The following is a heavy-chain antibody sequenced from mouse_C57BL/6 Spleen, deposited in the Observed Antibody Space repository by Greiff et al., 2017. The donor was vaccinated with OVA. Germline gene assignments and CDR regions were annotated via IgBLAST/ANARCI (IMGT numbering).Heavy chain of an antibody. CDR2: IRNKANGYTT. CDR3: ARSYYGNYRYFDV. D-gene: IGHD2-1*01. J-gene: IGHJ1*03. V-gene: IGHV7-3*01. CDR1: GFTFTDYY. Sequence: EVHLVESGGGLVQPGGSLSLSCAASGFTFTDYYMSWVRQPPGKALEWLGFIRNKANGYTTEYSASVKGRFTISRDNSQSILYLQMNALRAEDSATYYCARSYYGNYRYFDVWGTGTTVTVSS.